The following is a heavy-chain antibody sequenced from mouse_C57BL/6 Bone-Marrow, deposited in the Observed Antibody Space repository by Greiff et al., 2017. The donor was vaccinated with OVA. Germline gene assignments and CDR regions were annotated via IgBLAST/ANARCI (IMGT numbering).Heavy chain of an antibody. CDR2: IDPVTGGT. CDR1: GYTFTDYE. Sequence: QVQLQQSGAELVRPGASVTLSCKASGYTFTDYEMHWVKQTPVHGLEWIGAIDPVTGGTAYNQKFKGKAILTADKSSSTAYMELRSLTSEDSAVYYCARKGNYAMDYWGQGTSVTVSS. V-gene: IGHV1-15*01. J-gene: IGHJ4*01. CDR3: ARKGNYAMDY.